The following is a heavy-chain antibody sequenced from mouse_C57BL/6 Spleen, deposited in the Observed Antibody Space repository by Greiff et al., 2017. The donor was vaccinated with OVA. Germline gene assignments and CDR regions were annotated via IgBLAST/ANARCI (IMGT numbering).Heavy chain of an antibody. CDR1: GYTFTSYW. J-gene: IGHJ4*01. CDR2: IYPSDSET. Sequence: QVQLQQPGAELVRPGSSVKLSCKASGYTFTSYWMDWVKQRPGQGLEWIGNIYPSDSETHYNQKFKDKATLTVDKSSSTAYMQLSSLTSEDSAVYYCARSLIITTVVATPYAMDYWGQGTSVTVSS. D-gene: IGHD1-1*01. V-gene: IGHV1-61*01. CDR3: ARSLIITTVVATPYAMDY.